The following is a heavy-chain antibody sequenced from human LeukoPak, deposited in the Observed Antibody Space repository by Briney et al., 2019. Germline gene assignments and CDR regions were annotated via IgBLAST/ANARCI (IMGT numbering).Heavy chain of an antibody. CDR1: GYTFTSYG. V-gene: IGHV1-18*01. Sequence: ASVKVSCKASGYTFTSYGISWVRQAPGQGLEWMGWISAYNGNTNYAQKLQGRVTMTTDTSTSTAYMELRSLRSDDTAVYYCARDPGITMIVVVTNAFDIWGQGTMVTVSS. J-gene: IGHJ3*02. CDR3: ARDPGITMIVVVTNAFDI. D-gene: IGHD3-22*01. CDR2: ISAYNGNT.